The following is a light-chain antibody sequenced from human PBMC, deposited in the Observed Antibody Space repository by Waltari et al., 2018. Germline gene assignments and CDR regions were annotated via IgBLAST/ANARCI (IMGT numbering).Light chain of an antibody. Sequence: AIQLTQSPSSLSASVGDRLTITCRASQGISSALAWYQQKPGKATKVLIYDASSLESGVPSRFRGSGSGTYFTLTISSLQPEDFATYYCQQFNNFLRLTFGPGTKVDIE. CDR3: QQFNNFLRLT. CDR2: DAS. V-gene: IGKV1D-13*01. J-gene: IGKJ3*01. CDR1: QGISSA.